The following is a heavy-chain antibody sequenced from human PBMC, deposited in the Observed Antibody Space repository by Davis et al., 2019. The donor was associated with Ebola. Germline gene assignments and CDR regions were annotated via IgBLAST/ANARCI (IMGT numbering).Heavy chain of an antibody. Sequence: AASVKVSCKASGYTFTSYAMNWVRQAPGQGLEWMGWINTNTGNPTYAQGFTGRFVFSLDTSVSTAYLQISSLKAEDTAVYYCARAGYTQQQLGPRVRLFDYWGQGTLVTVSS. V-gene: IGHV7-4-1*02. CDR1: GYTFTSYA. CDR3: ARAGYTQQQLGPRVRLFDY. D-gene: IGHD6-13*01. CDR2: INTNTGNP. J-gene: IGHJ4*02.